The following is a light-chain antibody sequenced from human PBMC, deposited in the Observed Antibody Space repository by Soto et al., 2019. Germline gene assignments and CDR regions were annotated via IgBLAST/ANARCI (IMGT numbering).Light chain of an antibody. CDR1: QTFASNY. V-gene: IGKV3-20*01. CDR2: GTS. J-gene: IGKJ4*01. CDR3: QQYGSSPVT. Sequence: DIVLTQSPGTLSLSPGERATLSCRASQTFASNYLAWYQQRPGQAPRLLIYGTSTRAAGVPPRFVGSGSGTDFTLPITSLDPEDFAVYFCQQYGSSPVTFGGGT.